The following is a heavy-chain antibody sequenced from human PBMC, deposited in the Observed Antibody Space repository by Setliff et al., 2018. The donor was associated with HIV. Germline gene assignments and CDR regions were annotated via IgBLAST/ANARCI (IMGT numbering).Heavy chain of an antibody. CDR2: IIPMYSIP. CDR1: GGTLSNYV. V-gene: IGHV1-69*13. D-gene: IGHD6-13*01. CDR3: ARDQTGVAAAAFGGGSAWSDEGFDI. J-gene: IGHJ3*02. Sequence: VASVKVSCKTSGGTLSNYVITWVRQAPGQGLEWMGMIIPMYSIPAYAQKFQGRVTFTADESTSTAYMELSSLSSEDTAVYYCARDQTGVAAAAFGGGSAWSDEGFDIWGQGTMVTVSS.